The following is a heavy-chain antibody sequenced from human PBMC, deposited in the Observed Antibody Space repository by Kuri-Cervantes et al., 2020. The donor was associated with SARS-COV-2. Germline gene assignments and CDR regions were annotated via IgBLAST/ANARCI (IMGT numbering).Heavy chain of an antibody. D-gene: IGHD2-2*01. CDR3: ARDRPGYCSTTTCLSWFDP. CDR1: GGSISSYY. V-gene: IGHV4-4*07. J-gene: IGHJ5*02. CDR2: IYSTTRSS. Sequence: GSLRLSCTVSGGSISSYYWSWIRQPAGKGLEWIGRIYSTTRSSNYNPSLGGRVTMSVDTSKNQFSLKLRSVTAADTAVYYCARDRPGYCSTTTCLSWFDPWGQGALVTVSS.